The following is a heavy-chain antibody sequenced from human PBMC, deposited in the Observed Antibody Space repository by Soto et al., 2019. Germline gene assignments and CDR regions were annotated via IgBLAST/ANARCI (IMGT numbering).Heavy chain of an antibody. J-gene: IGHJ4*02. CDR1: GGSISSSSYY. CDR2: IYYSGST. CDR3: ASPPPYYDSSGYYRSPDYFDY. D-gene: IGHD3-22*01. Sequence: SETLSLTCTVSGGSISSSSYYWGWIRQPPGKGLEWIGSIYYSGSTYYNPSLKSRVTISVNTSKNQFSLKLSSVTAADTAVYYCASPPPYYDSSGYYRSPDYFDYWGQGTLVTVSS. V-gene: IGHV4-39*01.